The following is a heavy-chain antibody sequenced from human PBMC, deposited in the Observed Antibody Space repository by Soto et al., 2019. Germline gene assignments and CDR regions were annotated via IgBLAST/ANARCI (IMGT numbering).Heavy chain of an antibody. CDR1: GFTFSSYG. CDR2: ISYDGSNK. CDR3: AKAGSPTLQWLVPDYFDY. Sequence: LRLSCAASGFTFSSYGMHWVRQAPGKGLEWVAVISYDGSNKYYADSVKGLFTISRDNSKNTLYLQMNSLRAEDTAVYYCAKAGSPTLQWLVPDYFDYWGQGTLVTVSS. V-gene: IGHV3-30*18. J-gene: IGHJ4*02. D-gene: IGHD6-19*01.